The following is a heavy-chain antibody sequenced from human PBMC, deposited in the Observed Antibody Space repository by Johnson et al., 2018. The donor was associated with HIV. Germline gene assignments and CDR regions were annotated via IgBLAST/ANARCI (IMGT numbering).Heavy chain of an antibody. CDR3: ARDLVGVVAAAGPVGDASDI. CDR2: IRFDGSNV. CDR1: GFTFKSYG. V-gene: IGHV3-30*02. J-gene: IGHJ3*02. D-gene: IGHD6-13*01. Sequence: QVQLVESGGGVVQPGGSLRLSCAASGFTFKSYGMHWVRQAPGKGLEWVAFIRFDGSNVHYGDSVTGRFTISRDNSKNTLYLQMSSLRVEDTAVYYCARDLVGVVAAAGPVGDASDIWGQGTMVTVSS.